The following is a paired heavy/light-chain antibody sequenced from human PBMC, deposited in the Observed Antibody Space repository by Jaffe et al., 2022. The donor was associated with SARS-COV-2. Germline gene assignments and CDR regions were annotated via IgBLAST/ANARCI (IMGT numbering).Heavy chain of an antibody. CDR2: ITSSSSTI. J-gene: IGHJ2*01. CDR3: ARLHCSGGSCWYFDL. Sequence: EVQLVESGGGLVQPGGSLRLSCAASGFTFSAHSMIWVRQAPGKGLEWISYITSSSSTIKYADSVKGRFTISRDNAKNSLYLQMNSLRDEDTAVYYCARLHCSGGSCWYFDLWGRGTLVTVSS. V-gene: IGHV3-48*02. CDR1: GFTFSAHS. D-gene: IGHD2-15*01.
Light chain of an antibody. CDR1: SSDVGGYNY. CDR3: SSYAGSNIYV. J-gene: IGLJ1*01. CDR2: EVN. Sequence: QSALTQPPSASGSPGQSVTISCTGTSSDVGGYNYVSWYQQHPGKAPKLMIYEVNNRPSGVPDRFSGSKSGNTASLTVSGLQAEDEADYYCSSYAGSNIYVFGTGTKVTVL. V-gene: IGLV2-8*01.